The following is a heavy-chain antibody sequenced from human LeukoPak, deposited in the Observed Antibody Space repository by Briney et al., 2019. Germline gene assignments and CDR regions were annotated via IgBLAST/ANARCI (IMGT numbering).Heavy chain of an antibody. CDR1: GFTFSSYA. J-gene: IGHJ4*02. Sequence: PGGSLRLSCAASGFTFSSYAMSWVRQPPGKGLEWIGEINHSGSTNYNPSLKSRVTISVDTFKNQFSLKLSSVTAADTAVYYCARGLVRITMIVGAMGATYYFDYWGQGTLVTVSS. CDR3: ARGLVRITMIVGAMGATYYFDY. CDR2: INHSGST. V-gene: IGHV4-34*01. D-gene: IGHD3-22*01.